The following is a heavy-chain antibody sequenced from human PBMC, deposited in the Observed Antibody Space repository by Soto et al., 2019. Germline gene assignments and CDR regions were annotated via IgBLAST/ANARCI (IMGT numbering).Heavy chain of an antibody. Sequence: PSETLSLTCAVSGYSISSGYYWGWFRQPPGKGLEWIGSIYHSGSTYYNPSLKSRVTISVDTSKNQFSLKLSSVTAADTAVYYCARDSAPLTPDYYGMDVWGQGTTVTVSS. D-gene: IGHD3-10*01. J-gene: IGHJ6*02. CDR1: GYSISSGYY. CDR2: IYHSGST. V-gene: IGHV4-38-2*02. CDR3: ARDSAPLTPDYYGMDV.